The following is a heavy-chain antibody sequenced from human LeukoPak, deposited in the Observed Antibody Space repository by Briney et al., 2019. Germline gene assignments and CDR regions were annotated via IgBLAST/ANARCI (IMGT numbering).Heavy chain of an antibody. J-gene: IGHJ4*02. CDR2: ISEDDDT. V-gene: IGHV3-43*02. CDR3: VKEASDPYFFDF. Sequence: PGVALRLSCVASGFTFADHVFHWIRQVPGKGLEWLAFISEDDDTYYADSVQGRFTISRDNSKNSLYFELQSLTTDDAALYYCVKEASDPYFFDFWGQGTLVTVSS. CDR1: GFTFADHV.